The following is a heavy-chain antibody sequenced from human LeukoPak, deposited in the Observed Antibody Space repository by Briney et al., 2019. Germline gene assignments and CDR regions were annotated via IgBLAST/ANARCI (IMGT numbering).Heavy chain of an antibody. CDR1: GFTFSSYS. CDR2: ISSSSSYI. J-gene: IGHJ4*02. D-gene: IGHD3-16*01. Sequence: GGSLRLSCAPSGFTFSSYSMNWVRQAPGKGLEWVSSISSSSSYIYYADSVKGRFTISRDNAKNSLYLQMNSLRAEDTAVYYCARAFYDNVVQPNFDYWGQGALVTVSS. V-gene: IGHV3-21*01. CDR3: ARAFYDNVVQPNFDY.